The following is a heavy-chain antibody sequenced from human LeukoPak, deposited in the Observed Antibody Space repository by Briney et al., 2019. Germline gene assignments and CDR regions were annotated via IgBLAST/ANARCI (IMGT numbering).Heavy chain of an antibody. D-gene: IGHD4-11*01. CDR1: GDSISSGDYY. J-gene: IGHJ4*02. Sequence: SETLSLTCTVSGDSISSGDYYWSWIRQPPGKGLEWIGYIYSSGNTYYNPSLQSRVTISVDSSKNQLSLRLNSVTPADTAVYYCARVDYSDSSRHFDCWGQGILVTVSS. CDR2: IYSSGNT. CDR3: ARVDYSDSSRHFDC. V-gene: IGHV4-30-4*08.